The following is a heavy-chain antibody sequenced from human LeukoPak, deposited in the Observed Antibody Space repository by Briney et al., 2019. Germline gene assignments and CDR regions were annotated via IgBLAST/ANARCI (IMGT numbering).Heavy chain of an antibody. J-gene: IGHJ4*02. CDR2: IYYSGST. CDR3: ARARYDILTGYYLGGPFDY. D-gene: IGHD3-9*01. Sequence: SETLSLTCTVSGGSISSYYWSWIRQPPGKGLEWIGYIYYSGSTNYNPSLKSRVTISVDTSKNQLSLKLSSVTAADTAVYYCARARYDILTGYYLGGPFDYWGQGTLVTVSS. V-gene: IGHV4-59*01. CDR1: GGSISSYY.